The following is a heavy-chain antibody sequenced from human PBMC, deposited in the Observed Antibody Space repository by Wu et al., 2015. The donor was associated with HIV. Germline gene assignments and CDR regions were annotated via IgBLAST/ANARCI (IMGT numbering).Heavy chain of an antibody. J-gene: IGHJ2*01. CDR1: GYTFTTSD. V-gene: IGHV1-8*01. CDR3: ARTAMVYWYFDL. Sequence: QVQLVQSGAEVKKPGASVKVSCKASGYTFTTSDIHWVRQASGQGLEWMGWINPNSGNTGYAQKFQGRVTMTRNTSISTAYMELSSLRSEDTAVYYCARTAMVYWYFDLWGRGTLVTVSS. CDR2: INPNSGNT. D-gene: IGHD5-18*01.